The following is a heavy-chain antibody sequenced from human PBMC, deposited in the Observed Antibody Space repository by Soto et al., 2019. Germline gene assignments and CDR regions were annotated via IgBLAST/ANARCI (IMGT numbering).Heavy chain of an antibody. V-gene: IGHV3-15*01. CDR1: GLTFSNAW. J-gene: IGHJ5*02. Sequence: GGSLRLSCAASGLTFSNAWMSWVRQAPGKGLEWVGRIKSKTDGGTTDYAAAVKGRFTISRDDSKNTLYLQMNSLKTEDTAVYYCTTDSLVLRFLEWAFDPWGQGTLVTVSS. CDR3: TTDSLVLRFLEWAFDP. CDR2: IKSKTDGGTT. D-gene: IGHD3-3*01.